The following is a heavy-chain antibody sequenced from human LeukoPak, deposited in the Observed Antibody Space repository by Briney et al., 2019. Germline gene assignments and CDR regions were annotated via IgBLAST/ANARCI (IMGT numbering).Heavy chain of an antibody. CDR2: ISYDGSNK. Sequence: GGSLRLSCAASGFTFSSYAMHWVRQAPGKGLEWVAVISYDGSNKYYADSVKGRFTISRDNSKNTLYLQMNSLRAEDTAVYYCARPPTRSCSEYYFDYWGQGTLVTVSS. CDR3: ARPPTRSCSEYYFDY. V-gene: IGHV3-30-3*01. D-gene: IGHD2-15*01. CDR1: GFTFSSYA. J-gene: IGHJ4*02.